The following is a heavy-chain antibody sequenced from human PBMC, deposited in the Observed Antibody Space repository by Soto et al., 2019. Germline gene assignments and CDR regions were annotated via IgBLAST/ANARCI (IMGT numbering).Heavy chain of an antibody. CDR2: INHSGST. D-gene: IGHD6-13*01. CDR1: CGSFSGHY. J-gene: IGHJ5*02. Sequence: PWETLSLTCAAYCGSFSGHYWSWIRQPPGKGLEWIGEINHSGSTNYNPSLKSRVTISVDTSKNQFSLKLSSVTAADTAVYYCAGADSIAATTDNWFDPWGQGTLVTVSS. V-gene: IGHV4-34*01. CDR3: AGADSIAATTDNWFDP.